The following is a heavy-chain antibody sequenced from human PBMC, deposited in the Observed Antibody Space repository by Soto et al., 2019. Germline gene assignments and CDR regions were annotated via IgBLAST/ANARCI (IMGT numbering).Heavy chain of an antibody. CDR2: MNPNSGNT. CDR3: ARGSIKDYSNYAPYYFDY. D-gene: IGHD4-4*01. V-gene: IGHV1-8*01. J-gene: IGHJ4*02. Sequence: GASVKVSCKASGYTFTSYDINWVRQATGQGLEWMGWMNPNSGNTGYAQKFQGRVTMTRNTSISTAYMELSSLRSEDTAVYYCARGSIKDYSNYAPYYFDYRGQGTLVTVSS. CDR1: GYTFTSYD.